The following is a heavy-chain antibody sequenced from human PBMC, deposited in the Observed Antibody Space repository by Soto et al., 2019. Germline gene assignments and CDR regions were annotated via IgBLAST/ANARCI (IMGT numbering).Heavy chain of an antibody. CDR1: GFTFNYYA. CDR2: ISGAVGST. J-gene: IGHJ4*02. D-gene: IGHD6-13*01. Sequence: EVQLLESGGGLVQPGGSLRLSCAASGFTFNYYAMSWVRQAPGKGLEWVSTISGAVGSTYYADSLKGRFIISRDNSKNTLYLQVNSLRAEDTAVYYCAKVAGGTSSPIDSWGQGTLVTVSS. V-gene: IGHV3-23*01. CDR3: AKVAGGTSSPIDS.